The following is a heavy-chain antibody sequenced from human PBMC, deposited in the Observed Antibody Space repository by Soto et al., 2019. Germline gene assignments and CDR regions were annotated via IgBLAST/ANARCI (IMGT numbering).Heavy chain of an antibody. CDR1: GRSITSYY. CDR3: ARTYDSNGYANEFDH. J-gene: IGHJ4*02. Sequence: QVVLQESCPGLVKPSETLSLTCSVSGRSITSYYWSWVRQPPGKGLEWIGYIYDNGITSQNPSLKSRGTMSAVTSPNQFSLKLTSVTRADTAVYYCARTYDSNGYANEFDHWGQGILVTFTS. CDR2: IYDNGIT. V-gene: IGHV4-59*12. D-gene: IGHD3-22*01.